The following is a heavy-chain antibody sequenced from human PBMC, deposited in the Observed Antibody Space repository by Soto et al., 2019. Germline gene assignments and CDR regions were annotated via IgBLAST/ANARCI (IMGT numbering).Heavy chain of an antibody. V-gene: IGHV3-48*01. CDR2: ISSSSSTI. Sequence: DFLRLSCAASGFTFSSYSMNLGRQAPGKGLELVSYISSSSSTIYYADSVKGRFTISRDNAKNSLYLQMNSLRAEDTAVYHGAGGSGYTYRPLAYWRQGTLVSV. J-gene: IGHJ4*02. CDR3: AGGSGYTYRPLAY. CDR1: GFTFSSYS. D-gene: IGHD5-18*01.